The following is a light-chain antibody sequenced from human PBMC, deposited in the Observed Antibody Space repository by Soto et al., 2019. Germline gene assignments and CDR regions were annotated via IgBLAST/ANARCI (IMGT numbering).Light chain of an antibody. CDR3: CSYAGSNYV. V-gene: IGLV2-23*01. J-gene: IGLJ1*01. CDR2: EGS. CDR1: SSDVGDYNL. Sequence: QFVLTQTPSASGAPGQSVTISCTGTSSDVGDYNLVSWYQQHPGKAPKLMIYEGSKRPSGVSNRFSGSKSGNTASLTISGLQAEDEADYYCCSYAGSNYVFGTGTKVTVL.